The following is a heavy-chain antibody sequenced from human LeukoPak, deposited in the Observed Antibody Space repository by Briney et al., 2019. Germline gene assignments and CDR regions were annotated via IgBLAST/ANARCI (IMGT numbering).Heavy chain of an antibody. V-gene: IGHV3-43D*03. CDR1: GFTFDDYA. CDR3: AKSWGQYYYYYYMDV. CDR2: ISWDGGST. D-gene: IGHD7-27*01. J-gene: IGHJ6*03. Sequence: GGSLRLSCAASGFTFDDYAMQWVREAPGKGLEWVSLISWDGGSTYYADSVKGRFTISRDNSKNSLYLQMNSLRAEDTALYYCAKSWGQYYYYYYMDVWGKGTTVTVSS.